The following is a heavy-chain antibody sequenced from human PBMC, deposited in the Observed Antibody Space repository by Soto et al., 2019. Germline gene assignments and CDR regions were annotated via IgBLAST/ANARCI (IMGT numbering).Heavy chain of an antibody. V-gene: IGHV4-59*12. CDR1: GDSISNYY. CDR3: ARVNYYDSTYAFDI. CDR2: LYYSGGT. J-gene: IGHJ3*02. D-gene: IGHD3-22*01. Sequence: QVQLQESGPGLVKPSETLSLTCTVSGDSISNYYWSWIRQSPGRGLEWIGYLYYSGGTNYNPSLNGRVTILVDTSKNQFSLKLTSLTAADTAVYYCARVNYYDSTYAFDIWGHGTMVTFSS.